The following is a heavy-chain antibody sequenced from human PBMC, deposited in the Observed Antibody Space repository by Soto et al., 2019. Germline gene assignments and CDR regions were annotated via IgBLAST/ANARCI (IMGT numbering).Heavy chain of an antibody. D-gene: IGHD2-15*01. CDR2: IYSGGST. Sequence: PGGSLRLSCAASWFTVSSNYMSWVRQAPGKGLEWVSVIYSGGSTYYADSVKGRFTISRDNSKNTLYLQMNSLRAEDTAVYYCARVREAAFDYWGQGTLVTVSS. CDR3: ARVREAAFDY. CDR1: WFTVSSNY. J-gene: IGHJ4*02. V-gene: IGHV3-53*01.